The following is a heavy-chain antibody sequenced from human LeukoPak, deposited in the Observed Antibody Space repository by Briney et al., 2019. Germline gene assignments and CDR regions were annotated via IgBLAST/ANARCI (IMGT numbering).Heavy chain of an antibody. Sequence: GASVKVSFKASGYTFTSNYIHWVRQAPGQGLEWMGMIYPRDGSTSYAQKFQGRVTVTRDTSTSTVHIELSGLRSEDTAVYYCARDQEGFDYWGQGTLVTVSS. V-gene: IGHV1-46*01. CDR1: GYTFTSNY. CDR2: IYPRDGST. J-gene: IGHJ4*02. CDR3: ARDQEGFDY.